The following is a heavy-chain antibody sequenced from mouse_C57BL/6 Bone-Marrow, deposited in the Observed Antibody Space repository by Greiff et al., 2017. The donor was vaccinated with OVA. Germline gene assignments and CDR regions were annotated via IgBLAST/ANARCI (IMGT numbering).Heavy chain of an antibody. J-gene: IGHJ4*01. Sequence: EVNVVESGGGLVKPGGSLKLSCAASGFTFSSYAMSWVRQTPEKRLEWVATISDGGSYTYYPDNVKGRFTISRDNAKNNLYLQMSHLTSEDTAMYYCARAYGSSLYYAMDYWGQGTSVTVSS. CDR2: ISDGGSYT. CDR1: GFTFSSYA. CDR3: ARAYGSSLYYAMDY. V-gene: IGHV5-4*03. D-gene: IGHD1-1*01.